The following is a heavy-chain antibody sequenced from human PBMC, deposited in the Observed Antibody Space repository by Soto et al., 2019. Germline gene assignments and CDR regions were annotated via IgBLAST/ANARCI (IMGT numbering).Heavy chain of an antibody. CDR1: GGSIGSGDYY. CDR2: IYYSGDT. CDR3: AREVSPNSRGWYTGLVRWFDS. J-gene: IGHJ5*01. D-gene: IGHD6-19*01. Sequence: QVQLQASGPGLVKPSQTLSITCTVSGGSIGSGDYYWSWIRQHPGKGLEWIGYIYYSGDTYYNPSLQSRFTIAVDTPENQSSLKPTAVTAADPAVYYCAREVSPNSRGWYTGLVRWFDSWGQGTRVTVSS. V-gene: IGHV4-31*03.